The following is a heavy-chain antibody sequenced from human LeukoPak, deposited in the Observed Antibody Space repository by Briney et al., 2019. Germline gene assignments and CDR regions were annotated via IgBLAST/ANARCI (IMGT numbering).Heavy chain of an antibody. D-gene: IGHD3-10*01. CDR3: ARPGSDRARGWGYFDS. V-gene: IGHV1-18*01. CDR2: VSGIDGNT. J-gene: IGHJ4*02. CDR1: GYKFTDHG. Sequence: ASVKVSCKASGYKFTDHGVNWVRQAPGQGLEWMGWVSGIDGNTKYARNLQGRVTMTRDTSTSTAFMELRSLTSDDTAIYYCARPGSDRARGWGYFDSWGKGTLVTVSS.